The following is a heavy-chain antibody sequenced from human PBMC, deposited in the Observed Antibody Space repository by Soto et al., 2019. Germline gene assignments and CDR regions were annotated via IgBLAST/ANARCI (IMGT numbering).Heavy chain of an antibody. V-gene: IGHV2-5*02. CDR2: IYWDDDK. CDR3: ARMEYGSGSYYNNDY. Sequence: SGPTLVNPTQTLTLTCAFSGFSLTTVGVGVGWIRQPPGKALEWLALIYWDDDKRYSPPLKTRLSITKDTSKNQVVLTMTNMDPVDTATYYCARMEYGSGSYYNNDYWGQGTLVTVSS. CDR1: GFSLTTVGVG. D-gene: IGHD3-10*01. J-gene: IGHJ4*02.